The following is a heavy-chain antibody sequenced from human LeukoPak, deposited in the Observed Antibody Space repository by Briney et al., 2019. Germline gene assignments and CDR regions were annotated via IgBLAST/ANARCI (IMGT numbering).Heavy chain of an antibody. D-gene: IGHD6-13*01. CDR1: GFTFDDYA. V-gene: IGHV3-9*01. CDR2: IGWNSGGI. Sequence: GRSLRLSCAASGFTFDDYAMHWVRQAPGKGLEWVSGIGWNSGGIVYAGSVKGRFTISRDNAKNSLYLQMNSLGAEDTALYYCVKVTAAGFVDHWGQGTLVIVSS. CDR3: VKVTAAGFVDH. J-gene: IGHJ4*02.